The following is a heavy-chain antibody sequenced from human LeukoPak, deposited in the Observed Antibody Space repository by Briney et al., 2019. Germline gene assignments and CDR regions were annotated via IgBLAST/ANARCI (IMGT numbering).Heavy chain of an antibody. J-gene: IGHJ4*02. CDR3: ARLGSIAAAGTPDY. D-gene: IGHD6-13*01. V-gene: IGHV3-11*06. CDR1: GFTFSDYY. CDR2: ISGTSSYT. Sequence: GGSLRLSCAASGFTFSDYYMSWIRQAPGKGLEWVSYISGTSSYTTYADSVKGRFTISRDNAKNSLYLQMNSLRGEDTAVYYCARLGSIAAAGTPDYWGQGTLVTVSS.